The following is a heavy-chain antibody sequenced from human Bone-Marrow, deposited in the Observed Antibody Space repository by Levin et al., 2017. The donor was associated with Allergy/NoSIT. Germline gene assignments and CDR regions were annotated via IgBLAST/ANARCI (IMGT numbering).Heavy chain of an antibody. D-gene: IGHD6-19*01. Sequence: SQTLSLPCNVSGVSIHNYFWSWIRQPPGKGLEWIGYIYSTASSSYNPSLKNRVTMSIETSKNQVSLTLRSVTAADTAVYYCARAGDWESSVWYGTKDYAMEFWGQGTTVTVSS. CDR1: GVSIHNYF. CDR3: ARAGDWESSVWYGTKDYAMEF. J-gene: IGHJ6*02. CDR2: IYSTASS. V-gene: IGHV4-59*01.